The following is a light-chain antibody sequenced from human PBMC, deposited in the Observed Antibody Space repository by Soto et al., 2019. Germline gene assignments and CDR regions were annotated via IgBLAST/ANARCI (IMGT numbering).Light chain of an antibody. CDR1: QDISNY. V-gene: IGKV1-33*01. Sequence: DIQMTQSPSSLSASVGDRVTITCQASQDISNYLNWYQQKPGKAPKLLIYDASNLETGVPSRFSGSVSGTDFTFTISSLHPEDIATYYCQQYDKLPYTFGQGTKLEIK. CDR3: QQYDKLPYT. CDR2: DAS. J-gene: IGKJ2*01.